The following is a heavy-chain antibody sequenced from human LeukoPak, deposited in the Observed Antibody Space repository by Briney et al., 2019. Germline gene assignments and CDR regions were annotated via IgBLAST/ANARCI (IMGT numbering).Heavy chain of an antibody. CDR1: GFSLSTSGMC. J-gene: IGHJ5*02. CDR2: IDWDDDK. CDR3: ARVVYASGYFDP. D-gene: IGHD2-8*02. V-gene: IGHV2-70*01. Sequence: GSGPTLVNPTQTLTLTCTFSGFSLSTSGMCVSWIRQPPGKALEWLALIDWDDDKYYSTPLKTRLTIFKDTSKNQVVLTMTNMDPVDTATYYCARVVYASGYFDPWGQGTLVTVSS.